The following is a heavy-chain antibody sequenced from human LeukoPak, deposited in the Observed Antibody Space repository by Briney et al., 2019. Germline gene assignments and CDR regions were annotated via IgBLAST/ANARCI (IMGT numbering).Heavy chain of an antibody. D-gene: IGHD1-26*01. J-gene: IGHJ4*02. Sequence: SETLSLTCTVSGGSISSYYWSWIRQPPGKGLEWIGFLSSSGSTNYHPSLKSRVTISVDSSKSQFSLRLSSVTAADTAVYYCARLILLSGSYYFDYWGQGTLVTVSS. CDR2: LSSSGST. V-gene: IGHV4-59*01. CDR1: GGSISSYY. CDR3: ARLILLSGSYYFDY.